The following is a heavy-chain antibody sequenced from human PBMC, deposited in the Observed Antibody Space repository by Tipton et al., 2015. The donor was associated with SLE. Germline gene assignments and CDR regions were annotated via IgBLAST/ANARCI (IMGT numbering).Heavy chain of an antibody. CDR3: ARVGSGWSFSDFDL. D-gene: IGHD6-19*01. V-gene: IGHV1-2*02. Sequence: QLVQSGPEVKKPGASVKVSCKASGYTFTGYYMHWVRQAPGQGLEWMGWINPNSGGTNYAQKFQGRVTMTRDTSISTAYMELSRLRSDDAAVYYCARVGSGWSFSDFDLWGRGTLVTVSS. CDR2: INPNSGGT. J-gene: IGHJ2*01. CDR1: GYTFTGYY.